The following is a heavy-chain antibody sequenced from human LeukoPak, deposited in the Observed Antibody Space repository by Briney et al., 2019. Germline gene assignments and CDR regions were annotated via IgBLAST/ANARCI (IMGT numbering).Heavy chain of an antibody. Sequence: PSETLSLTCAVYGGSFSGYYWSWIRQPPGKGLEWIGEINHSGSTNYNPSLKSRVTISVDTSKNQFSLKLSSVTAADTAVYYCARSGRWLQLGEYYFEYWGQGTLVTVSS. CDR3: ARSGRWLQLGEYYFEY. D-gene: IGHD5-24*01. V-gene: IGHV4-34*01. CDR1: GGSFSGYY. J-gene: IGHJ4*02. CDR2: INHSGST.